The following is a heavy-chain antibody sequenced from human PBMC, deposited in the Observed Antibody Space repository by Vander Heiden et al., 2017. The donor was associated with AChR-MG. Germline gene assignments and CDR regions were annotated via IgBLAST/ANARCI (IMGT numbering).Heavy chain of an antibody. CDR2: TYYRSKWYH. Sequence: QVQLQQSGPGPVKPSQTLSLTRAISGDSVSSNSAAWNWIRQSPSRGLEWLGRTYYRSKWYHDYAISVKSRITITPDTSKNQFSLQLTSVTPEDTAVYYCARFSGYGGYMDVWGKGTTVTVSS. V-gene: IGHV6-1*01. J-gene: IGHJ6*03. D-gene: IGHD5-12*01. CDR1: GDSVSSNSAA. CDR3: ARFSGYGGYMDV.